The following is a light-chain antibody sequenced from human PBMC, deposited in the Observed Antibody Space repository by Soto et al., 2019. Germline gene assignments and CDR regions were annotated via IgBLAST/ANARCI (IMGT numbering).Light chain of an antibody. CDR1: QSVSSSF. Sequence: IVLGQSPGTLSLSTLEIATVSFMASQSVSSSFLAWYQQKAGQAPRLLIYGASRRATGIPDRFSGSGSGTDFTLTISRLEPEDFAVYYCQQYVSSPWAFGQGTKVDIK. CDR2: GAS. J-gene: IGKJ1*01. V-gene: IGKV3-20*01. CDR3: QQYVSSPWA.